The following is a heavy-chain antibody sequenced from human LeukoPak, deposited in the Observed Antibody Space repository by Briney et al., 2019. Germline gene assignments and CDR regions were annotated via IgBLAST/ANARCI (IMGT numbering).Heavy chain of an antibody. CDR3: TRDESGTVTNFRFDY. Sequence: PGGSLRLSCAASGFTFSTYSMSWVRQAPGKGLEWVANIHEDGGQKMYVDSVKGRFTISRDNAKNSLYLQMNSLRAEDTAVYYCTRDESGTVTNFRFDYWGQGTLVTVSS. CDR1: GFTFSTYS. CDR2: IHEDGGQK. J-gene: IGHJ4*02. D-gene: IGHD4-17*01. V-gene: IGHV3-7*01.